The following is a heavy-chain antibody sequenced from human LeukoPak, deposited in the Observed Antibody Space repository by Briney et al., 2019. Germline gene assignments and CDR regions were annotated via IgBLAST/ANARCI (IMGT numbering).Heavy chain of an antibody. CDR1: GYTFTGYY. CDR3: ARDPVAVAGPYFDY. J-gene: IGHJ4*02. Sequence: GASVKVSCKASGYTFTGYYMHWVRQASGQGLEWMGWINPNSGGTNYAQKFQGRVTMTRDTSISTAYMELSRLRSDDTAVYYCARDPVAVAGPYFDYWGQGTLVTVSS. CDR2: INPNSGGT. V-gene: IGHV1-2*02. D-gene: IGHD6-19*01.